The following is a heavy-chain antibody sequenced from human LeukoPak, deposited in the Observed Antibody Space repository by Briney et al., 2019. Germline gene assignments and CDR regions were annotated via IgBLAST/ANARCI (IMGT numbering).Heavy chain of an antibody. J-gene: IGHJ4*02. V-gene: IGHV4-34*01. Sequence: SETLSLTCAVYGGSFSGYYWSWIRQPPGKGLEWIGEINHSGSTNYNPSLKSRVTISVDTSKNQFSLKLSSVTAADTAVYYCARGIVGATEYYFDYWGQGTLVTVSS. CDR2: INHSGST. CDR3: ARGIVGATEYYFDY. CDR1: GGSFSGYY. D-gene: IGHD1-26*01.